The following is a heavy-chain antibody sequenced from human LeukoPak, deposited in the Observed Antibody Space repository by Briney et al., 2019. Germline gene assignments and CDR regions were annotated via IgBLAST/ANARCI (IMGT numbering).Heavy chain of an antibody. CDR3: ARGMTTLY. D-gene: IGHD4-11*01. J-gene: IGHJ4*02. V-gene: IGHV3-23*01. CDR2: ISGSGGST. Sequence: GGSLRLSCAASGFTFNSYVMSWVRQAPGMGLEWVSAISGSGGSTYYADSVKGRFTISRDNAKNSLYLQMNSLRAEDTAVYYCARGMTTLYWGQGTLVTVSS. CDR1: GFTFNSYV.